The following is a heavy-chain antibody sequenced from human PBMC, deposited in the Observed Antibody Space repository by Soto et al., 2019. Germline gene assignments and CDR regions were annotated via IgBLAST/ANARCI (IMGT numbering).Heavy chain of an antibody. CDR2: INPNSGGT. V-gene: IGHV1-2*04. D-gene: IGHD3-10*01. Sequence: QVQLVQSGAEVKKPRASVKVSCKASGYTFTGYYMHWVRQAPGQGLEWMGWINPNSGGTNYAQKFQGWVTMTRDTSISTAYMELSRLRSDDTAVYYCARTIMVRGVMGYYYGMDVWGQGTTVTVSS. CDR3: ARTIMVRGVMGYYYGMDV. CDR1: GYTFTGYY. J-gene: IGHJ6*02.